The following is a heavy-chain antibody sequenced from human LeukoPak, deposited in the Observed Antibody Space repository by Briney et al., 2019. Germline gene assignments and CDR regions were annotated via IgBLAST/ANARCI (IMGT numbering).Heavy chain of an antibody. J-gene: IGHJ5*02. CDR3: ARDLPSYYFDSGNMFDP. CDR1: GGSISNFY. CDR2: IYSSGRT. D-gene: IGHD3-10*01. Sequence: SETLSLTCTVSGGSISNFYWSWIRQPARKGLEWIGRIYSSGRTNYNSSLKSRVAMSIDTSNNQFSLKLSSVTAADTAVYYCARDLPSYYFDSGNMFDPWGQGTLVTVSS. V-gene: IGHV4-4*07.